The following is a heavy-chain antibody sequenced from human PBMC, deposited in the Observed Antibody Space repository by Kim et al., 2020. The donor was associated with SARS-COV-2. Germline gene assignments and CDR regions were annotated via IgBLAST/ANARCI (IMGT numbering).Heavy chain of an antibody. D-gene: IGHD1-1*01. J-gene: IGHJ4*02. CDR3: ARDRQRAGTGVDS. Sequence: YALSLKGRITRSHDTFKNQFSRQLNSMTAEDTAVYYCARDRQRAGTGVDSWGQGTLVTVSS. V-gene: IGHV6-1*01.